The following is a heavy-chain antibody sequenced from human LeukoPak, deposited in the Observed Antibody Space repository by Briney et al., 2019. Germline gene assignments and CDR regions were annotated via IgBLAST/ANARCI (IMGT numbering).Heavy chain of an antibody. V-gene: IGHV3-7*01. J-gene: IGHJ4*02. D-gene: IGHD1-26*01. CDR1: GFTLSSYW. Sequence: GGSLRLSCAASGFTLSSYWMTWVRQAPGKGLEWVANIRRDGTQEHYVDSVEGRFTISRDNAKNSLFLQMNSLRAEDTAVYYCARGIVGATPDYWGQGTLVTVYS. CDR3: ARGIVGATPDY. CDR2: IRRDGTQE.